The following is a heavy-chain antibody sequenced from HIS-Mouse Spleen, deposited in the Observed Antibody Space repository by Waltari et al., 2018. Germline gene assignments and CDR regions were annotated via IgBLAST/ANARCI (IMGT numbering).Heavy chain of an antibody. CDR3: AREGDL. J-gene: IGHJ4*02. CDR2: ISNDGSNN. V-gene: IGHV3-30-3*01. Sequence: QVQLVESGGGVVQPGRSLRLSCAASGFTFSSYAMHWVRQAPGKGLEWVAVISNDGSNNYYADSVKGLFTISRDNSKNTLYLQMNSLRAEDTAVYYCAREGDLWGQGTLVTVSS. CDR1: GFTFSSYA. D-gene: IGHD3-10*01.